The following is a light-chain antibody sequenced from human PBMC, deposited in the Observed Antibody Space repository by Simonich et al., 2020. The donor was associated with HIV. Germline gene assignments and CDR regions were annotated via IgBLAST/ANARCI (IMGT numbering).Light chain of an antibody. CDR2: GAS. CDR3: QQYYSTPT. CDR1: QGISKS. V-gene: IGKV1-NL1*01. J-gene: IGKJ1*01. Sequence: DIQMTQSPSSLSASVGDRVNITCPASQGISKSLAWYQQKPGKAPKLLLYGASRLESGVPSRFSGSGSGTDFTLTISSLQPEDFAIYYCQQYYSTPTFGQGTKVEI.